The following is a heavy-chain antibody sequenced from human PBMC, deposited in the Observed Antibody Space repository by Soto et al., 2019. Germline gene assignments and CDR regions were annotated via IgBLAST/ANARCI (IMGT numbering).Heavy chain of an antibody. CDR2: MNPNSGNT. CDR1: GYTFTSYD. D-gene: IGHD1-1*01. Sequence: QVQLVQSGAEVKKPGASVKVSCKASGYTFTSYDINWVRQATGQGLEWMGWMNPNSGNTGYAQKFQGGATTPRNTSRSRGYMELSSLRSEDTSVYSCARERTGTTRMDIWGQGTTVTVSS. V-gene: IGHV1-8*01. CDR3: ARERTGTTRMDI. J-gene: IGHJ6*02.